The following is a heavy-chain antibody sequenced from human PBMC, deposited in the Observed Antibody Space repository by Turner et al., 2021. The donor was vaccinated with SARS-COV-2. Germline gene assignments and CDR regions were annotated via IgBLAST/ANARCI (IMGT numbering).Heavy chain of an antibody. CDR1: GGTFSSYA. CDR2: ILPILGIA. D-gene: IGHD1-7*01. J-gene: IGHJ5*02. V-gene: IGHV1-69*10. CDR3: ARDYNGNYGWFDP. Sequence: QVKLVQSGAEVQKPGSSVKVSCKASGGTFSSYAISWVRQAPGQGLEWMGGILPILGIANYAQKFQGRVTITADKSTSTAYMELSSLRSEDTAVYYCARDYNGNYGWFDPWGQGTLVTVSS.